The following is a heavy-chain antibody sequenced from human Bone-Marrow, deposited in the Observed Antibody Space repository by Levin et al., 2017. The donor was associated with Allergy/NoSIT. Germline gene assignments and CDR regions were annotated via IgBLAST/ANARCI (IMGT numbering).Heavy chain of an antibody. D-gene: IGHD3-3*01. V-gene: IGHV3-15*01. Sequence: GESLKISCAASGFTFATAWMTWVRPAPGKGLEWVGRIKSKRDRETTDYAAPVNGRFTISRDDSKNTLYLQMNSLKTEDTAVYYCATDDVFNYDLWSGYPYAFDFWGQGTMVTVSS. CDR3: ATDDVFNYDLWSGYPYAFDF. CDR1: GFTFATAW. J-gene: IGHJ3*01. CDR2: IKSKRDRETT.